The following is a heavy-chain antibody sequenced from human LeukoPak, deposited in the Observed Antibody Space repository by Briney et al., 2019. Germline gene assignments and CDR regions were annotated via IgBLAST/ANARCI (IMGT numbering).Heavy chain of an antibody. CDR1: RFTFSSYW. J-gene: IGHJ4*02. CDR2: IKQDGSEK. V-gene: IGHV3-7*01. Sequence: GGSLRLSCAASRFTFSSYWMSWVRQAPGKGLEWVANIKQDGSEKYYVDSVKGRFTISRDNAKNSLYLQMNSLRAEDTAVYYCARGANPGEYYFDYWGQGTLVTVSS. CDR3: ARGANPGEYYFDY. D-gene: IGHD3-10*01.